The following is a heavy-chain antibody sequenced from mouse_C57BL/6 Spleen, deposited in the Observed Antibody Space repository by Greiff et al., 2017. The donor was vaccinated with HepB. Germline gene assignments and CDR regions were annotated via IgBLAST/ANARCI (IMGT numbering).Heavy chain of an antibody. CDR3: ARFSNYFFDY. D-gene: IGHD2-5*01. V-gene: IGHV1-20*01. J-gene: IGHJ2*01. Sequence: EVKLMESGPELVKPGDSVKISCKASGYSFTGYFMNWVMQSHGKSLEWIGRINPYNGDTFYNQKFKGKATLTVDKSSSTAHMELRSLTSEDSAVYYCARFSNYFFDYWGQGTTLTVSS. CDR1: GYSFTGYF. CDR2: INPYNGDT.